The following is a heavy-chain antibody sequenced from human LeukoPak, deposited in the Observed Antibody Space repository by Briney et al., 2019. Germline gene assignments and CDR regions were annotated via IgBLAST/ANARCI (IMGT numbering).Heavy chain of an antibody. D-gene: IGHD3-22*01. CDR3: AREFPYYYDISGYKLDY. J-gene: IGHJ4*02. CDR1: GFTFSIYW. V-gene: IGHV3-7*01. CDR2: IKRNGSEK. Sequence: GGSLRLSCAASGFTFSIYWMSWVRQAPGKGLEWVANIKRNGSEKYYVDSVKGRFTISRDNAKNSLYLQMNSLRAEDTAVYYCAREFPYYYDISGYKLDYWGQGTLVTVSS.